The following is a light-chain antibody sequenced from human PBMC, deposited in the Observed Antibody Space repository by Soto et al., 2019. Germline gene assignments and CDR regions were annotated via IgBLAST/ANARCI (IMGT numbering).Light chain of an antibody. Sequence: EIVLTQSPATLSLSPGERATLSCRASQSVSSYLAWYQQKPGQTPRLLIYDASNRATGIPARFSGSGSGTDFTLTISSLEPEDFAVYYCQQRSSWTRTFGQGTKVDIK. CDR1: QSVSSY. J-gene: IGKJ2*01. V-gene: IGKV3-11*01. CDR2: DAS. CDR3: QQRSSWTRT.